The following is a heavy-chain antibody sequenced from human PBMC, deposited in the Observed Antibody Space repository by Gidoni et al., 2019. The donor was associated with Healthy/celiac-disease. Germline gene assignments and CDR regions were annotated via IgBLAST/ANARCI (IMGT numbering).Heavy chain of an antibody. CDR2: IIPIFGTA. CDR1: GAPFSSYA. CDR3: ARGGTYSSSSFKYYYGMDV. Sequence: QVQLVQSGAEVKKPGSSVTVSCTASGAPFSSYATSWVRQAPGQGLEWMGGIIPIFGTANYAQKFQGRVTITADESTSTAYMELSSLRSEDTAVYYCARGGTYSSSSFKYYYGMDVWGQGTTVTVSS. V-gene: IGHV1-69*01. J-gene: IGHJ6*02. D-gene: IGHD6-6*01.